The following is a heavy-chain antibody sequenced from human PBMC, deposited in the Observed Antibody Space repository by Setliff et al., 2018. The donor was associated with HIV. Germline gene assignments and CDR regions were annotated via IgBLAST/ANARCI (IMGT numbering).Heavy chain of an antibody. Sequence: PSETLSLTCTVSGGSISSYYWSWIRQPPGKGLEWIGYIYYSGSTNYNPSLKSRVTISVDTSKNQFSLKLSSVTAADTAVYYCAKIRGYYLDGAFDIWGQGTMVTVSS. CDR2: IYYSGST. J-gene: IGHJ3*02. CDR1: GGSISSYY. V-gene: IGHV4-59*01. D-gene: IGHD3-22*01. CDR3: AKIRGYYLDGAFDI.